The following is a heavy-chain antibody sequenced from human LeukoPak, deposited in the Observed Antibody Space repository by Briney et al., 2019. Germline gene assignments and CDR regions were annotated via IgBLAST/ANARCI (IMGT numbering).Heavy chain of an antibody. J-gene: IGHJ4*02. CDR1: GFTFSTYG. Sequence: PGGSLRLSCAASGFTFSTYGMSWVRQAPGKGLEWVSAISGRDSNTYYADSVQGRFTISRDNSKNTLFLQMNSLRAEDTAVYYCAKRSDYGVNGNYFDYWGQGTPVPVSS. D-gene: IGHD4-23*01. V-gene: IGHV3-23*01. CDR3: AKRSDYGVNGNYFDY. CDR2: ISGRDSNT.